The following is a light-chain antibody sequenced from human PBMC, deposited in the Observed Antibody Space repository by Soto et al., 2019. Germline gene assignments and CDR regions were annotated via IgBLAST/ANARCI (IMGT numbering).Light chain of an antibody. V-gene: IGLV1-51*01. CDR3: GTWDSSLSAEV. CDR2: DNN. J-gene: IGLJ2*01. CDR1: SSNIGNSY. Sequence: QSVLTQPPSVSAAPGQKVTISCSGRSSNIGNSYVSWNQLVPGTAPKLLIYDNNERPSGIPDRFSGSKSGTSATLGITGLQTGDEADYYCGTWDSSLSAEVFGGGTKVTVL.